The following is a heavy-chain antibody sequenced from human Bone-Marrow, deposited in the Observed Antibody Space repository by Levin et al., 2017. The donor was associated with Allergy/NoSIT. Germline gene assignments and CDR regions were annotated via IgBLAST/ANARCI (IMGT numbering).Heavy chain of an antibody. CDR2: IHSSGFT. CDR3: AKVGCSDGVCYLDY. V-gene: IGHV3-23*01. J-gene: IGHJ4*02. Sequence: GESLKISCAASGFAFSSYPMTWVRQAPGKGLEWVSGIHSSGFTYYAHSVKGRFTISRDTSKDTLYLQMNSLRAEDTAVYHCAKVGCSDGVCYLDYWGQGTLVTVSS. D-gene: IGHD2-8*01. CDR1: GFAFSSYP.